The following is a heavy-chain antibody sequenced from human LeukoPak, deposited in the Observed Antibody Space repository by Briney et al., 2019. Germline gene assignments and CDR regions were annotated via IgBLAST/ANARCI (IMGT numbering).Heavy chain of an antibody. Sequence: GGSLRLSCAASGFTFSSYGMHWVRQAPGKGLEWVAVISYDGSNKYYADSVKGRFTISRDNSKNTLYLQMNSLRAEDTAVYYCAKDRHYYDSSGPPDFDYWGQGTLVTVSS. D-gene: IGHD3-22*01. CDR1: GFTFSSYG. CDR3: AKDRHYYDSSGPPDFDY. V-gene: IGHV3-30*18. J-gene: IGHJ4*02. CDR2: ISYDGSNK.